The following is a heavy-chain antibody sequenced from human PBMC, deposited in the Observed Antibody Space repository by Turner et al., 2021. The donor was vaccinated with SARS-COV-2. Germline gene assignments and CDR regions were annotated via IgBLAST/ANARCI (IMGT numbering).Heavy chain of an antibody. CDR3: ARLMDTAMDYYGMDV. J-gene: IGHJ6*02. Sequence: QLQLQESGPGLVNPSETLSLTFPSSVGSISSISYYWGWIRQPPGKGLEWIGNIFYSGSTYYNPSLKSRVTISVDTSKNQFSLKLSSVTAADTAVYYCARLMDTAMDYYGMDVWGQGTTVTVSS. CDR2: IFYSGST. D-gene: IGHD5-18*01. V-gene: IGHV4-39*01. CDR1: VGSISSISYY.